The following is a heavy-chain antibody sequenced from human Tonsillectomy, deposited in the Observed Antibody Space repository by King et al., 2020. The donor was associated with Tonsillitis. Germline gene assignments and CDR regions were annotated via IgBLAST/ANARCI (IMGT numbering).Heavy chain of an antibody. Sequence: VQLVESGGGLVQPGGSLRLSCAASGFTFSSYWMNWVRQAPGKGLEWVANIKEDGSVKYYVDSVKGRFTISRDNAKSSLYLQMNSLRAEDTAGYYCARDQTYFYVTSGYYDSFDIWGQGTMVTVSS. V-gene: IGHV3-7*03. CDR3: ARDQTYFYVTSGYYDSFDI. J-gene: IGHJ3*02. CDR1: GFTFSSYW. D-gene: IGHD3-22*01. CDR2: IKEDGSVK.